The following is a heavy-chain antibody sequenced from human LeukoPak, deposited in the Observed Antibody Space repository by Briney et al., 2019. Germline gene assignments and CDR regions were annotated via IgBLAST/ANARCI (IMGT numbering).Heavy chain of an antibody. Sequence: GASVKVSCKASGGTFSSYAISWVRQAPGQGLEWMGGIIPIFGTANYAQKFQGRVTITADESTSTAYMELSRLRSDDTAVYYCARDAPGIAAAGASDYWGQGTLVTVSS. J-gene: IGHJ4*02. CDR1: GGTFSSYA. V-gene: IGHV1-69*13. CDR3: ARDAPGIAAAGASDY. D-gene: IGHD6-13*01. CDR2: IIPIFGTA.